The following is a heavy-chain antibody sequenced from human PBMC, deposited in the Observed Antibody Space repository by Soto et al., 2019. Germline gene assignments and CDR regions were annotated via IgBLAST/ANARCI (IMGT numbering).Heavy chain of an antibody. Sequence: GGSLRLSCAASGFTFGSYAMSWVRQAPGKGLEWVSAISGSGGSTYYADSVKGRFTISRDNSKNTLYLQMNSLRAEDTAVYYCAKEPRIAVAGTRDYWGQGTLVTVSS. CDR1: GFTFGSYA. J-gene: IGHJ4*02. CDR2: ISGSGGST. CDR3: AKEPRIAVAGTRDY. V-gene: IGHV3-23*01. D-gene: IGHD6-19*01.